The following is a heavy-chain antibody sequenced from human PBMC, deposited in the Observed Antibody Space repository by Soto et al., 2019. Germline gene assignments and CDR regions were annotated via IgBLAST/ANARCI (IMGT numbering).Heavy chain of an antibody. CDR2: IGWNSDSI. CDR3: AKGGYSSSGSLLN. J-gene: IGHJ4*02. V-gene: IGHV3-9*01. Sequence: EVQLVESGGGLVQLGRSLRLSCAASGFTFDDYAMYWVRQAPGKGLEWVSGIGWNSDSIGYADSVKGRFTISRDNAKNSLYLQMNSLRPEDTALYYCAKGGYSSSGSLLNWGQGTLVTVSS. D-gene: IGHD3-10*01. CDR1: GFTFDDYA.